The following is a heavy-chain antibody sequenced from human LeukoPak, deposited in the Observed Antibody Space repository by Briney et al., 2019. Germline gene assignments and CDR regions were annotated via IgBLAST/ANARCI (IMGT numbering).Heavy chain of an antibody. CDR3: VKGVPSTSGWYPWDY. Sequence: PGRSLRLSCAASGFTFDDYAMHWVRQAPGNGLEWVSGISWNSRNIAYADSVKGRFTISRDNAKNSLYLQMNSLRPEDTALYYCVKGVPSTSGWYPWDYWGQGTLVTVSS. V-gene: IGHV3-9*01. J-gene: IGHJ4*02. D-gene: IGHD6-19*01. CDR2: ISWNSRNI. CDR1: GFTFDDYA.